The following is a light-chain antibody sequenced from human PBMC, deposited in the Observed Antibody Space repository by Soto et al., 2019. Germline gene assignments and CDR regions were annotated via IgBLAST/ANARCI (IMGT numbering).Light chain of an antibody. CDR3: ATWDSSLSAS. V-gene: IGLV1-51*01. CDR1: SSNIGNNY. J-gene: IGLJ2*01. Sequence: QSVLTQPPSVSAAPGQKVTISCSGSSSNIGNNYVSWYRQLPGTAPKLLIYDNSKRPSGIPDRFSGSKSGTSATLGITGLQTGDEADYYCATWDSSLSASFGGGTKVTVL. CDR2: DNS.